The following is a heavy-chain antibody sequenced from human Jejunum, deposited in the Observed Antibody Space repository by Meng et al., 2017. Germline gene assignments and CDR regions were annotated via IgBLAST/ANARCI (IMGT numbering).Heavy chain of an antibody. Sequence: EMQLGESGGGLVQPGGSLSRSCGAYGFTVSSSYMSWVRQAPGKGLEWVSVIYAGGTTVYADSVKGRFTISRDSSRNTLYLQMNSLRTEDTAVYYCARAYGDNRIGSWGQGTLVTVSS. CDR2: IYAGGTT. D-gene: IGHD4-17*01. CDR1: GFTVSSSY. CDR3: ARAYGDNRIGS. J-gene: IGHJ5*01. V-gene: IGHV3-66*02.